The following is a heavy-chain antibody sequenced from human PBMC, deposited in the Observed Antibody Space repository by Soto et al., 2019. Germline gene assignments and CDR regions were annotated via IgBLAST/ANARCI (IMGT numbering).Heavy chain of an antibody. D-gene: IGHD3-9*01. CDR1: GYTFTTYS. CDR3: ARDGGYDVLTGHYILLYYLDN. J-gene: IGHJ4*02. CDR2: INPSGGRT. Sequence: QVHLVQSGAEVKKPVASVKVSCKASGYTFTTYSMHWVRQTPGHGLEWMGVINPSGGRTSYAQKFQGRVNMTRDTSTSTVHMELSNLRSEDTAVYFCARDGGYDVLTGHYILLYYLDNWGLGTLVTVSS. V-gene: IGHV1-46*01.